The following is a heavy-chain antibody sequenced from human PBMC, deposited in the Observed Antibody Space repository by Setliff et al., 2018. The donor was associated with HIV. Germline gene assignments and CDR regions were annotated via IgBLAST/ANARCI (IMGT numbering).Heavy chain of an antibody. CDR2: IYWNNNK. V-gene: IGHV2-5*01. CDR3: AYSGRQLRGPKFDF. D-gene: IGHD1-1*01. CDR1: GLSLSTSGVG. Sequence: SGPTLVNPTQTLTLTCTFSGLSLSTSGVGVGWIRQSPGKALEWLAFIYWNNNKHYSTSLKSRLTVTKDTSKNRVVFTMTNMDPVDTATYYCAYSGRQLRGPKFDFWGQGTLVTVSS. J-gene: IGHJ4*02.